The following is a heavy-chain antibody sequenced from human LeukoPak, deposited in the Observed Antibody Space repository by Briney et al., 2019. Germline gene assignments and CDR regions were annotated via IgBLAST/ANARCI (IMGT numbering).Heavy chain of an antibody. V-gene: IGHV1-8*01. CDR1: GYTFTSYD. Sequence: GASVKVSCKASGYTFTSYDINWVRQATGQGLEWMGWMNPNSGNTGYAQKFQGRVTMTRNTSISTAYMELSSLRSEDTAVYYCARGKVAVLGRDSWYGEYFQHWGQGTLVTVSS. J-gene: IGHJ1*01. CDR2: MNPNSGNT. CDR3: ARGKVAVLGRDSWYGEYFQH. D-gene: IGHD6-13*01.